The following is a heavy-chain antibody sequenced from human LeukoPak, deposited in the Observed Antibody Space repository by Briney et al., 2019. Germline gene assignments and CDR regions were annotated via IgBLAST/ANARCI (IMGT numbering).Heavy chain of an antibody. CDR2: ISYDGSNK. D-gene: IGHD3-16*01. J-gene: IGHJ6*03. CDR1: GFTFSSYG. V-gene: IGHV3-30*18. Sequence: PGGSLRLSCAASGFTFSSYGMHWVRQAPGKGLEWVAVISYDGSNKYYADSVKGRFTISRDNSKNTLYLQMNSLRAEDTAVYYCAKDRDTRLGDYMDVWGKGTTVTVSS. CDR3: AKDRDTRLGDYMDV.